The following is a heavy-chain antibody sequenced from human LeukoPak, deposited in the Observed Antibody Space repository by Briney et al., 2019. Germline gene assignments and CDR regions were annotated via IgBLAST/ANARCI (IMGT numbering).Heavy chain of an antibody. D-gene: IGHD6-13*01. CDR3: ANLISSSYLPHFDY. V-gene: IGHV3-20*04. Sequence: PGGSLRLSCAASGFTFDDHGMNWVRQAPGKGLEWVSGINWNGGSTFYADSVKGRFTISRDNAKNALYLQMNSLRAEDTAVYYCANLISSSYLPHFDYWGQGTLVTVSS. J-gene: IGHJ4*02. CDR2: INWNGGST. CDR1: GFTFDDHG.